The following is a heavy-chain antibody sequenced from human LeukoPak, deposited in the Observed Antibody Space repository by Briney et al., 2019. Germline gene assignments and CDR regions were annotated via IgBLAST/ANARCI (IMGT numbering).Heavy chain of an antibody. CDR1: GFTFDDYA. D-gene: IGHD1-26*01. CDR2: ISWNSGSV. J-gene: IGHJ4*02. V-gene: IGHV3-9*01. CDR3: AKDISGSYLFDSFDY. Sequence: GRSLRLSCAASGFTFDDYAIHWVRQAPGKGLEWVSGISWNSGSVGYADPVKGRFTISRDNAKNSLYLQMNSLRAEDTALYYCAKDISGSYLFDSFDYWGQGTLVTVSS.